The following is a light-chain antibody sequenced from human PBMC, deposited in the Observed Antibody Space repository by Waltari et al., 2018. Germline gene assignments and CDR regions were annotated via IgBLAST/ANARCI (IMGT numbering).Light chain of an antibody. CDR3: AAWDDSLNGPV. V-gene: IGLV1-44*01. J-gene: IGLJ3*02. CDR1: SSNIGDNT. CDR2: TNS. Sequence: QSVLAQPPSASGTPGQRVTISCSGSSSNIGDNTINWYKQLPGTAPKLVIYTNSRRPSGVPDGFAGSKSGTSGSLAISGLQSEDEADYYCAAWDDSLNGPVFGGGTKLTVL.